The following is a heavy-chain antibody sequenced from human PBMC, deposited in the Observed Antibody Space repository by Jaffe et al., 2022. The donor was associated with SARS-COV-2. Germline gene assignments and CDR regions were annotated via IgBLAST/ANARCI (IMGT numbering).Heavy chain of an antibody. CDR3: ARRRGGYYYDSSGGGYFDY. D-gene: IGHD3-22*01. J-gene: IGHJ4*02. CDR2: IGTAGDT. V-gene: IGHV3-13*01. Sequence: EVQLVESGGGLVQPGGSLRLSCAASGFTFSSYDMHWVRQATGKGLEWVSAIGTAGDTYYPGSVKGRFTISRENAKNSLYLQMNSLRAGDTAVYYCARRRGGYYYDSSGGGYFDYWGQGTLVTVSS. CDR1: GFTFSSYD.